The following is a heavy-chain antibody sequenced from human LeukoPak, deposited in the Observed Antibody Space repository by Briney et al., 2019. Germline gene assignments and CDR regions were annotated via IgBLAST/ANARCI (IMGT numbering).Heavy chain of an antibody. V-gene: IGHV4-34*01. CDR3: ARHATHYGSGSPYFDY. J-gene: IGHJ4*02. CDR2: INHSGST. Sequence: SETLSLTCAVYGGSFIGFHWNWIRQPPGKGLEWIGDINHSGSTNYNPSLTSRATISVDPSKNQFSLNLSSVTAADTAVYYCARHATHYGSGSPYFDYWGQGTLVTVSS. CDR1: GGSFIGFH. D-gene: IGHD3-10*01.